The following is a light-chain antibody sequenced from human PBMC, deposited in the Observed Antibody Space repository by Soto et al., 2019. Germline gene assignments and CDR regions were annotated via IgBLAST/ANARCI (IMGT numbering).Light chain of an antibody. J-gene: IGLJ1*01. Sequence: SYELTQPPSVSVAPGQAARITCGGDNIDSKSVHWYQQKPGQAPVLVVYDDSDRPSGIPERFSGSNSGNTATLTTSRVEAGDEADYYCQVWESSSDQYVFGTGTKVTVL. CDR2: DDS. CDR1: NIDSKS. CDR3: QVWESSSDQYV. V-gene: IGLV3-21*02.